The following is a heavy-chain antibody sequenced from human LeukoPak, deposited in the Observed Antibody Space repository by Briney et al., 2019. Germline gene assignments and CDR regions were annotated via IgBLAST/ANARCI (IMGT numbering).Heavy chain of an antibody. CDR1: GFIFSSYS. CDR3: VRHRGAWTVHDAFAM. CDR2: ISSGGQTV. V-gene: IGHV3-48*04. D-gene: IGHD4-11*01. Sequence: GGSLRLSCEGSGFIFSSYSLNWVRQAPGKGLEWLSYISSGGQTVYYADSMKGRLTISRDNAKNSLFLQLNSLRAGDTAVYYCVRHRGAWTVHDAFAMWGQGTMVTVAS. J-gene: IGHJ3*02.